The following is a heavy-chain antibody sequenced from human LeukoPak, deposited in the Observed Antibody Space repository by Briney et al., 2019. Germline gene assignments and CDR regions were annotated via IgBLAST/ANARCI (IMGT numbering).Heavy chain of an antibody. CDR1: GFTFSSYS. V-gene: IGHV3-21*01. J-gene: IGHJ5*02. CDR2: ISSSSSYI. Sequence: GGSLRPSCAASGFTFSSYSMNWVRQAPGKGLEWVSSISSSSSYIYYADSVKGRFTISRDNAKNSLYLQMNSLRAEDTAVYYCARDRLGYCSSTSCRTNWFDPWGQGTLVTVSS. CDR3: ARDRLGYCSSTSCRTNWFDP. D-gene: IGHD2-2*01.